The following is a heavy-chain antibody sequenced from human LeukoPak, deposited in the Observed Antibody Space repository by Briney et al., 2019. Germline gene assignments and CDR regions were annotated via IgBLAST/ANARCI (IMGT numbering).Heavy chain of an antibody. V-gene: IGHV4-39*01. CDR2: IYYSGST. D-gene: IGHD4-11*01. J-gene: IGHJ6*03. CDR3: ASLNYVYYYYYMDV. CDR1: GGSISSSSYY. Sequence: PSETLSLTCTVSGGSISSSSYYWGWIRQPPGKGLEWIGSIYYSGSTYYNPSLKSRVTISVDTSKNQFSLKLSSVTAADTAVYYCASLNYVYYYYYMDVWGKGTTVTVFS.